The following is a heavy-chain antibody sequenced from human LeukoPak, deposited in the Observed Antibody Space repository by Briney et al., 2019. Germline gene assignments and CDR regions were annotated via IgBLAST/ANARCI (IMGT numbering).Heavy chain of an antibody. D-gene: IGHD3-10*01. V-gene: IGHV3-48*01. CDR1: GFTFSSYS. Sequence: GGSLRLSCAASGFTFSSYSMNWVRQAPGKGLEWVSYISSSSSTIYYADSVKGRFTISRDNAKNSLYLQMNSLRAEDTAVYYCARDNRVRGVIQMDVWGKGTTVTVSS. CDR3: ARDNRVRGVIQMDV. CDR2: ISSSSSTI. J-gene: IGHJ6*04.